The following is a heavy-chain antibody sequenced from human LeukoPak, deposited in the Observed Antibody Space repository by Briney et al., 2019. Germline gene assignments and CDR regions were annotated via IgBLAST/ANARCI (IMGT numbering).Heavy chain of an antibody. J-gene: IGHJ3*02. CDR2: INPNSGGT. D-gene: IGHD6-19*01. CDR3: ARVGYSSGWYEFGAFDI. V-gene: IGHV1-2*02. Sequence: ASVKVSCKASGYTFIGYYMHWVRQAPGQGLEWMGWINPNSGGTNYAQKFQGRVTMTRDTSISTAYMELSRLRSDDTAVYCCARVGYSSGWYEFGAFDIWGQGTMVTVSS. CDR1: GYTFIGYY.